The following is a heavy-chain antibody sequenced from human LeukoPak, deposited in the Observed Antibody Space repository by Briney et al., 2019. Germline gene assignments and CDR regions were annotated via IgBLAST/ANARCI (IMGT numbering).Heavy chain of an antibody. V-gene: IGHV3-30*18. CDR3: ANFDGSSQAFHL. Sequence: QTGGSLRLSCAASGFTFSSYGMHWVRQAPGKGLEWVAAVLYDGSKKFYSDSVKGRFSIYRDNSNYTLFVQMHSLRPDDTAVYYCANFDGSSQAFHLWGQGTMVTVSS. D-gene: IGHD6-13*01. CDR2: VLYDGSKK. J-gene: IGHJ3*01. CDR1: GFTFSSYG.